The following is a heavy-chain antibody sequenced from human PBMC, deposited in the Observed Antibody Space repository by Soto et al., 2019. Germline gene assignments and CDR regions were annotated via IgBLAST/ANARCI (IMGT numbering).Heavy chain of an antibody. V-gene: IGHV1-8*01. CDR2: MNPNSGNT. Sequence: QVQLVQSGAEVKKSGASVKVSCKASGYTFTSHDINWVRQATGQGLEWMGWMNPNSGNTGYAQKFQGRVTMTRNTSISTAYMELSSLRSEDTAVXXXXXXXXXXXXRFDYWGQGTLVTVSS. CDR3: XXXXXXXXXRFDY. CDR1: GYTFTSHD. J-gene: IGHJ4*02.